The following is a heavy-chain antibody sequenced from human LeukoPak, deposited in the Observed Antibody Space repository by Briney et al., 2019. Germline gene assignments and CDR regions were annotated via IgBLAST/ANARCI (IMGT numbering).Heavy chain of an antibody. Sequence: PGGSLRLSCAASGFTFSSYAMSWVRQAPGKGLEWVSAISGSGGSTYYADSVKGRFTISRDNSNNSLFVQMNSLRAEDTAVYYCARAHETGENAFDIWGQGTMVTVSS. CDR2: ISGSGGST. J-gene: IGHJ3*02. CDR3: ARAHETGENAFDI. V-gene: IGHV3-23*01. D-gene: IGHD1-1*01. CDR1: GFTFSSYA.